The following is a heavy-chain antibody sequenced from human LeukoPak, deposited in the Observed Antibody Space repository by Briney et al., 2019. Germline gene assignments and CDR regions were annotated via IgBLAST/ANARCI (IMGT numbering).Heavy chain of an antibody. CDR2: IGVTGDT. V-gene: IGHV3-13*01. J-gene: IGHJ2*01. Sequence: PGGSLRLSCAASGFTFSKDDFHWVRHAPGEGLEWGTAIGVTGDTYYADSVKGRLTMSREDAANSLYLQMRSLGAGDTALYYRTKEFCGSRAACAGGSYYDFWGRGALVTVSS. D-gene: IGHD2-15*01. CDR3: TKEFCGSRAACAGGSYYDF. CDR1: GFTFSKDD.